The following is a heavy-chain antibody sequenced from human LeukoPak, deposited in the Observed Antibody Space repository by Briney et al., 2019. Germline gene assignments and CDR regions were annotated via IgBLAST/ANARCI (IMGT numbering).Heavy chain of an antibody. CDR1: GFSISTSGVG. J-gene: IGHJ4*02. CDR2: VYWNDDK. V-gene: IGHV2-5*01. Sequence: SGPTLVKRTQTLTLPCTFSGFSISTSGVGVGWLRQAPGKALEWLAVVYWNDDKRHSPSLNSRLSSTKDTSRNQVVLTMTNMDPVDTATYYCAHSPAWGSVAGAADYWGQGTLVTVSS. CDR3: AHSPAWGSVAGAADY. D-gene: IGHD6-13*01.